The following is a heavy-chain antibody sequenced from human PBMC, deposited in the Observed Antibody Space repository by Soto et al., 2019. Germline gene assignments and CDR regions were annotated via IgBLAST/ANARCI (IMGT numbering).Heavy chain of an antibody. V-gene: IGHV1-69*01. D-gene: IGHD3-22*01. CDR3: ARVPYYYDSSGYYYGMDV. CDR2: IIPIFGTA. CDR1: GGTFSSYA. J-gene: IGHJ6*02. Sequence: QVQLVQSGAEVKKPGSSVKVSCKASGGTFSSYAISWVRQAPGQGLEWMGGIIPIFGTANYAQKFQGRVTITADESPSTAYMELSSLRSEDTAVYYCARVPYYYDSSGYYYGMDVWGQGTTVTVSS.